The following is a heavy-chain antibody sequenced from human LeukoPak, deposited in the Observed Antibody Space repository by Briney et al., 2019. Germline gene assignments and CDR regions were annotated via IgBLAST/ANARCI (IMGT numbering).Heavy chain of an antibody. J-gene: IGHJ6*03. Sequence: AASVKVSCKASGYTFTGYYMHWVRQAPGQGLEWMGWINPNSGGTNYAQEFQGRVTMTRDTSISTAYMELSRLRSDDTAVYYCARDLGITGSQWVMDVWGKGTTVTVSS. CDR1: GYTFTGYY. CDR3: ARDLGITGSQWVMDV. D-gene: IGHD1-20*01. CDR2: INPNSGGT. V-gene: IGHV1-2*02.